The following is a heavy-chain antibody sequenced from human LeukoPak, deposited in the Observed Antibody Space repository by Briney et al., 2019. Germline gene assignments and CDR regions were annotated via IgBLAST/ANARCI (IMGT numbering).Heavy chain of an antibody. D-gene: IGHD1-26*01. CDR3: ARERPSGSYSDY. CDR1: GFTFSIYS. V-gene: IGHV3-48*01. CDR2: ISRSSSII. Sequence: GGSLRLSCAASGFTFSIYSMNRVRQAPGKGLEWVSYISRSSSIIYCADSVKGRFTISRDNAKNSLYPQMNSLRAEDTAVYFCARERPSGSYSDYWGQGTLVTVSS. J-gene: IGHJ4*02.